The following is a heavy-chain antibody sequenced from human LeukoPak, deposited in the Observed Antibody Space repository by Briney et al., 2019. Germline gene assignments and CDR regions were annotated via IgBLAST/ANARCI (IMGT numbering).Heavy chain of an antibody. CDR1: GGSISSSSYY. CDR3: ASSKLEWLLYPNPNYYYYYMDV. Sequence: SETLSLTCTVSGGSISSSSYYWGWIRQPPGKGLEWIGSIYYSGSTYYNPSLKSRVTISVDTSKNQFSLKLSSVTAADTAVYYCASSKLEWLLYPNPNYYYYYMDVWGKGTTVTVSS. V-gene: IGHV4-39*01. J-gene: IGHJ6*03. D-gene: IGHD3-3*01. CDR2: IYYSGST.